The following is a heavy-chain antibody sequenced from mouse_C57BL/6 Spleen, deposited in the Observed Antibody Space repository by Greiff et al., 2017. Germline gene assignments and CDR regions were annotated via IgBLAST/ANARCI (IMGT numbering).Heavy chain of an antibody. CDR1: GFTFTDYC. D-gene: IGHD3-2*01. CDR2: INPSNGGT. J-gene: IGHJ2*01. CDR3: ESGDCKTAQAADY. V-gene: IGHV1-53*01. Sequence: VQLQQSGTDLVKPGASVKLSCKASGFTFTDYCMHWVKQRPGQGLEWIGNINPSNGGTNYKEKGKSKTTLTADKSSNTAYMQLSSLTSEDSAVYYRESGDCKTAQAADYWGQGTTLTVSS.